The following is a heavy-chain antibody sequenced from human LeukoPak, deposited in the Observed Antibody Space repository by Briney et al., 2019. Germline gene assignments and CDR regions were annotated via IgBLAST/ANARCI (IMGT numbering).Heavy chain of an antibody. J-gene: IGHJ4*02. V-gene: IGHV1-2*02. Sequence: ASVTVSCKASGYTFTGYYMHWVRQAPAQGLAWMGWINPNSGGTNYAQKFQGRVTMTRDTSISTAYMELSRLRSDDTAVYYCARDSGYGPFDYWGRGTLVTVSS. CDR2: INPNSGGT. CDR3: ARDSGYGPFDY. CDR1: GYTFTGYY. D-gene: IGHD5-12*01.